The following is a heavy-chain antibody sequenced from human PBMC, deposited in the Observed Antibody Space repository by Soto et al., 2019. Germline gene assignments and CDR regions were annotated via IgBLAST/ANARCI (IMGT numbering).Heavy chain of an antibody. V-gene: IGHV1-69*02. J-gene: IGHJ4*02. CDR2: VIPMLRMS. CDR1: GDTFNFYT. Sequence: QVQLVQSGAEVRKPGSSVKVSCTASGDTFNFYTISWVRQAPGQGLEWMGRVIPMLRMSNYAQKFQGRVTISADKSTSTAYMALSSLRSDDTAVYYCATEYGSGSTHFDYWGQGTLVTVSS. D-gene: IGHD3-10*01. CDR3: ATEYGSGSTHFDY.